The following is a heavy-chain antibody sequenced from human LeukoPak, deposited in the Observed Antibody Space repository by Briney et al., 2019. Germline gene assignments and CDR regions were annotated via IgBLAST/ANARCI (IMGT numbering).Heavy chain of an antibody. D-gene: IGHD6-13*01. CDR2: IYYSGST. Sequence: SETLSLTCTVSGGPISSYHWSWIRQPPGKGLEWIGYIYYSGSTNYNPSLKSRVTISVDTSKNQFSLKLSSVTAADTAVYYCARGPKYSSSWYGSYFDYWGQGTLVTVSS. J-gene: IGHJ4*02. V-gene: IGHV4-59*01. CDR1: GGPISSYH. CDR3: ARGPKYSSSWYGSYFDY.